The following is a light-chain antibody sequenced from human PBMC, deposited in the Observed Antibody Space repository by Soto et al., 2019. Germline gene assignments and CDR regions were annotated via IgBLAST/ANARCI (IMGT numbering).Light chain of an antibody. CDR3: RSFTSSSTPV. CDR2: DVS. Sequence: QSALTQPASVSGSPGQSITISCTGTSSDVGGYNYVSWYQQHPGIAPKLMIYDVSDRPSGVSNRFSGSKSGDTASLTISGLQAEDEADYYCRSFTSSSTPVFGGGTKLTVL. V-gene: IGLV2-14*01. J-gene: IGLJ2*01. CDR1: SSDVGGYNY.